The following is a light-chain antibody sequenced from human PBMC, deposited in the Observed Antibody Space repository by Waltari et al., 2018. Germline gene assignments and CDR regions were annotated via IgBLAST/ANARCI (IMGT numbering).Light chain of an antibody. CDR1: QSIDTY. J-gene: IGKJ3*01. Sequence: DIQMTQSPSSLSASVGDRVTITCRASQSIDTYLNWYQHKPGQAPKLLIYAASRLHSGVPSRFSGSGSGTDFTLTISSLQPEDFATYFCQQLSGYPFTFGPGTKVDIK. CDR3: QQLSGYPFT. V-gene: IGKV1-39*01. CDR2: AAS.